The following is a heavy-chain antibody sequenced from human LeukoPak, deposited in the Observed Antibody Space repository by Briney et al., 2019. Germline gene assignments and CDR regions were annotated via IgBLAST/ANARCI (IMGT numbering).Heavy chain of an antibody. V-gene: IGHV3-72*01. CDR1: GFIFSDQY. J-gene: IGHJ3*02. CDR3: VRRNYAAFDI. CDR2: TQNKANSYTL. Sequence: GGSLRLSCAVSGFIFSDQYMDWVRQAPGKGLEWVGRTQNKANSYTLDYAASVRGRFTISTDDSKNSLSLQMNSLKTEDTAVYYCVRRNYAAFDIWGQGTMVIVSS. D-gene: IGHD1-7*01.